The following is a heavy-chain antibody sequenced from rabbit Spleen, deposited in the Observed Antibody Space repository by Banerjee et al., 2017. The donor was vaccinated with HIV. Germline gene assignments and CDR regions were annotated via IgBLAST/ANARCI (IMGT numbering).Heavy chain of an antibody. CDR3: ARVGYGDYASNL. V-gene: IGHV1S40*01. Sequence: QSLEESGGDLVKPEGSLTLTGPASGFSFSSYYSICWVRQAPVKGLEWIACIDAGSSGSTYYASWAKGRVTISKTSSTTVTLQMTSLTVADTATYFCARVGYGDYASNLWGPGTLVTVS. CDR2: IDAGSSGST. CDR1: GFSFSSYYS. D-gene: IGHD2-1*01. J-gene: IGHJ4*01.